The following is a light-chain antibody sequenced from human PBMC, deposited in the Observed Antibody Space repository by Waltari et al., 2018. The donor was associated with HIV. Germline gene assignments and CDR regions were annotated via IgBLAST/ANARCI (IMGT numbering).Light chain of an antibody. Sequence: QSALTQPASVSGSPGQSTTISCTGTSSDVGGYNYVSWYQQHPGKAPKLMIYDVSNRPSGVSKRFSGSKSGNTASLTISGLQAEDEADYYCISYTSSSTLVVFGGETKLTVL. CDR1: SSDVGGYNY. J-gene: IGLJ2*01. CDR3: ISYTSSSTLVV. V-gene: IGLV2-14*01. CDR2: DVS.